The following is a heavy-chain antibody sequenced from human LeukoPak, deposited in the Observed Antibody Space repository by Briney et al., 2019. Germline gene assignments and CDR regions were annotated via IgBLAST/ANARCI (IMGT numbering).Heavy chain of an antibody. V-gene: IGHV3-48*03. J-gene: IGHJ5*02. CDR1: GFTFSTYE. CDR2: ISSSGSTI. CDR3: ARGPLHVVVPAATWFDP. Sequence: GGSLRLSCAASGFTFSTYEMNWVRQAPGKGLEWVSYISSSGSTIYYADSVKGRFTISRDNAKNSLYLQMNSLRAEDTAVYYCARGPLHVVVPAATWFDPWGKGILVTVSS. D-gene: IGHD2-2*01.